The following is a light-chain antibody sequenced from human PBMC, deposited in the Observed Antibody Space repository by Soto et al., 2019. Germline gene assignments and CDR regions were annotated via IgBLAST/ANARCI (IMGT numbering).Light chain of an antibody. V-gene: IGKV3-20*01. J-gene: IGKJ4*01. CDR2: GAS. CDR3: QQYGTSPLT. CDR1: QSVSSSY. Sequence: EIVLTQSPCTLSLSPGERATLSCRASQSVSSSYLALYQQKPGQAPRLLIHGASSRATGIPDRFSGSGSGTDFTLTISRLEPEDFAVYYCQQYGTSPLTFGGGTKVDIK.